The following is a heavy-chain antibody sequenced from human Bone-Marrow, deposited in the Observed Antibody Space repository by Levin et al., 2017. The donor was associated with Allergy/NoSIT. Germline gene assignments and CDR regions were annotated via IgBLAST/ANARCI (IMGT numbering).Heavy chain of an antibody. CDR1: GGSNSSSYYY. V-gene: IGHV4-39*07. J-gene: IGHJ3*02. D-gene: IGHD3-3*01. CDR2: MYYSGDA. CDR3: ARDIRLDFWSGYSAHNAFEI. Sequence: PSETLSLTCTAAGGSNSSSYYYWGWIRQSPGRGLEWIGSMYYSGDAFYNPSLRSRVTISLDTSKNRLSLKVSFVTAADTAVYYCARDIRLDFWSGYSAHNAFEIWGQGTTVTVSS.